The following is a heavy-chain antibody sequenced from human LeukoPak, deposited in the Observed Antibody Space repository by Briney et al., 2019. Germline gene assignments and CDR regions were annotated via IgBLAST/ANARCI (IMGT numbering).Heavy chain of an antibody. J-gene: IGHJ4*02. V-gene: IGHV1-2*04. CDR3: AREGGGSYFLFDC. CDR1: GYTFTGYY. Sequence: ASVKVSCKASGYTFTGYYMHWVRQAPGQGLEWMGWINPNSGGTNYAQKFQGWVTMTRDTSISTAYMELSRLRSDDTAVYYCAREGGGSYFLFDCWGQGTLVTVSS. CDR2: INPNSGGT. D-gene: IGHD1-26*01.